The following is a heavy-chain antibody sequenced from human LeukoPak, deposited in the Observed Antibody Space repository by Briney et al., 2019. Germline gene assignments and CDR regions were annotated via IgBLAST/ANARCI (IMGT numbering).Heavy chain of an antibody. CDR2: IGTAGEI. CDR3: ARAAYSSTWYSRYFDL. V-gene: IGHV3-13*01. Sequence: GGSLRLSCAASGFTFSSYDIRWVRQAPGKGLQWGSGIGTAGEITYPGPVQSRFATSRVNAKHTLSLQMHSLRAGDTAVYYCARAAYSSTWYSRYFDLWGRGTLVTVPS. J-gene: IGHJ2*01. CDR1: GFTFSSYD. D-gene: IGHD6-13*01.